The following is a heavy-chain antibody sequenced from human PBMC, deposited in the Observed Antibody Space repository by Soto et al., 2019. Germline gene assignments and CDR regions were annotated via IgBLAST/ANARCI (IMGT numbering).Heavy chain of an antibody. CDR1: GGSISSGDYY. V-gene: IGHV4-30-4*01. CDR3: AREVITIFGVVTTNWFDP. CDR2: IYYSGST. D-gene: IGHD3-3*01. J-gene: IGHJ5*02. Sequence: SETLSVTCTVSGGSISSGDYYWSWIRQPPGKGLEWIGYIYYSGSTYYNPSLKSRVTISVDTSKNQFSLKLSSVTAADTAVYYCAREVITIFGVVTTNWFDPWGQGTLVTVSS.